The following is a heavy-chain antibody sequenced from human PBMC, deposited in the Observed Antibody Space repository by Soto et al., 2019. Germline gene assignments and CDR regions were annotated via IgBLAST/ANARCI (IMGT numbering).Heavy chain of an antibody. Sequence: QVKLQESGPGLVKPSETLSLTCTVSGDSVSSGAYYWSWVRQPPGKGLEWIGYIYYTAITNYNPSRKNRVTTLVDTSKSEISLTLNSVTGADTAVYYCARANIAAAGTMFDPWGQGVLVTVSA. CDR2: IYYTAIT. D-gene: IGHD6-13*01. CDR3: ARANIAAAGTMFDP. V-gene: IGHV4-61*08. J-gene: IGHJ5*02. CDR1: GDSVSSGAYY.